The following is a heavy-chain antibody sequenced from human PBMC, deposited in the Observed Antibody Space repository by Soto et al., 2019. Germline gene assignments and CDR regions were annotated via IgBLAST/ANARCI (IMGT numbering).Heavy chain of an antibody. Sequence: QVQLQQWGAGLLKPSETLSLTCAVYGGSFSGYYWSWIRQPPGKGLEWIGEINHSGSTNYNPSLKRRVTISVDTSKNQFSLKLSSVTAADTAVYYCARTRITGASPLGYWGQGTLVTVSS. D-gene: IGHD1-20*01. J-gene: IGHJ4*02. CDR3: ARTRITGASPLGY. V-gene: IGHV4-34*01. CDR1: GGSFSGYY. CDR2: INHSGST.